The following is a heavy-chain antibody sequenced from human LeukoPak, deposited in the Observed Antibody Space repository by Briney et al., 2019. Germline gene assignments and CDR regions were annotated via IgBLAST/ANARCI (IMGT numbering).Heavy chain of an antibody. CDR1: GGSITRYY. D-gene: IGHD2-15*01. CDR3: ARDPGSYFYYYMDV. J-gene: IGHJ6*03. Sequence: SETLALTCAVSGGSITRYYWSWIRQPAGKGLEWIGRIYSNGTTFYNPSLKSRVTMSVDTSKNEVSLKLNSVTAADTTVYYCARDPGSYFYYYMDVWGKGTTVTVSS. V-gene: IGHV4-4*07. CDR2: IYSNGTT.